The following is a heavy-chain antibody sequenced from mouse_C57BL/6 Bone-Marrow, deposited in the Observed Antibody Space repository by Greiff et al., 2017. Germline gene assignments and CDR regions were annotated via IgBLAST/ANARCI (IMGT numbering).Heavy chain of an antibody. CDR1: GYTFTSYW. CDR3: ARAYDYDAMDY. V-gene: IGHV1-69*01. J-gene: IGHJ4*01. Sequence: QVQLQQPGAELVMPGASVKLSCKASGYTFTSYWMHWVKQRPGQGLEWIGEIDPSDSYTNYNQKFKGKSTLTVAKASSTAYMQLSSLTSEDSAVDYCARAYDYDAMDYWGQGTSVTVSS. D-gene: IGHD6-5*01. CDR2: IDPSDSYT.